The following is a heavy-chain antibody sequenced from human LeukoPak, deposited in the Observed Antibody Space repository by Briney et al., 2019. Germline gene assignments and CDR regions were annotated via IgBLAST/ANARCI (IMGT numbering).Heavy chain of an antibody. Sequence: PSETLSLTCAVSGGSISSNSYYWGWIRQPPGTGLEWIGSIYYSGSTYYNPSLKSRVTISVDTSKNQFSLKLSSVTAADTAVYYCARVQYYDFWSGYPYPHFDYWGQGTLVTVSS. V-gene: IGHV4-39*01. D-gene: IGHD3-3*01. CDR2: IYYSGST. CDR3: ARVQYYDFWSGYPYPHFDY. J-gene: IGHJ4*02. CDR1: GGSISSNSYY.